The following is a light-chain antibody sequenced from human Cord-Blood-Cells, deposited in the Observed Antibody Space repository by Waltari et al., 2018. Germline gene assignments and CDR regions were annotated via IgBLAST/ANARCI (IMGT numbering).Light chain of an antibody. V-gene: IGKV1-33*01. J-gene: IGKJ2*01. CDR2: DAS. CDR3: QQYDNRMYT. Sequence: DIQMPQSPSSLSASGGDRVTITCQASQDISNYLNWYQQKPGKAPKLLIYDASNLETGVPSRFSGSGSGTDFTFTISSLQPEDIATYYCQQYDNRMYTFGQGTKLEIK. CDR1: QDISNY.